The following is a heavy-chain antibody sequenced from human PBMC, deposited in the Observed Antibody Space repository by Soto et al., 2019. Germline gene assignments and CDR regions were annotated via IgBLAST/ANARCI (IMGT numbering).Heavy chain of an antibody. CDR2: INHSGST. CDR3: ARGGAARPSGVHYYYGMDV. Sequence: QVQLQQWGAGLLKPSETLSLTCAVYGGSFSGYYWSWIRQPPGKGLEWIGEINHSGSTNYNPSLKSRVTISVDTSKNQFSLKLSAVTAADTAVYYCARGGAARPSGVHYYYGMDVWGQRTTVTVSS. J-gene: IGHJ6*02. CDR1: GGSFSGYY. D-gene: IGHD6-6*01. V-gene: IGHV4-34*01.